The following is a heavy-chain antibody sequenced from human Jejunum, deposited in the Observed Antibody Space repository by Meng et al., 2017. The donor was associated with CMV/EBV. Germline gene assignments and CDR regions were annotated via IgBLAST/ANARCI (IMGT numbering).Heavy chain of an antibody. Sequence: SLPCPFSGASLSSYSWTWIRQPPGKGLEWIGYIYDTGITNYNSSLKSRVTISLDTSKNQFSLNLRSVTAADTAVYYCARLAETALDYWGQGTLVTVSS. V-gene: IGHV4-59*08. J-gene: IGHJ4*02. CDR3: ARLAETALDY. CDR1: GASLSSYS. CDR2: IYDTGIT.